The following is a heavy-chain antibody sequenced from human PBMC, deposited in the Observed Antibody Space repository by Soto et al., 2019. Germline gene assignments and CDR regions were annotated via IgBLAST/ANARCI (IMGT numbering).Heavy chain of an antibody. CDR1: GGSISSGGYY. D-gene: IGHD3-16*01. CDR3: ARDIGDATVRAFDI. J-gene: IGHJ3*02. Sequence: SETLSLTCTVSGGSISSGGYYWNWIRQHPGKGLEWIGYIYYSGSTYYNPSLKSRVTISVDTSKDQFSLKLSSVTAADTAVYYCARDIGDATVRAFDIWGQGTMVTVSS. CDR2: IYYSGST. V-gene: IGHV4-31*03.